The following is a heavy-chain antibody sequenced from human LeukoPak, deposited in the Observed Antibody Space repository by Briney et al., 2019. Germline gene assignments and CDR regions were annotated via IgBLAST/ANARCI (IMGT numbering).Heavy chain of an antibody. V-gene: IGHV3-23*01. J-gene: IGHJ5*02. CDR1: GFTFTSYA. CDR3: AKSRTLTNWFDP. D-gene: IGHD3-9*01. CDR2: ASGGGGIT. Sequence: GGSLRLSCAASGFTFTSYAMSWVRQAPEKGLEWVSSASGGGGITYYADSVKGRFTISRDNSKNTLYLQLNSLRPEDTAVYYCAKSRTLTNWFDPWGQGTLVTVSS.